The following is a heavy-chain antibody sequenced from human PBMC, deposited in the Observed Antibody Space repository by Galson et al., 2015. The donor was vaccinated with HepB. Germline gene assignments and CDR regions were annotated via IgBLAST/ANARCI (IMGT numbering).Heavy chain of an antibody. J-gene: IGHJ6*02. D-gene: IGHD3-3*01. V-gene: IGHV6-1*01. Sequence: CAISGDSVSSNSAAWNWIRQSPSRGLEWLGRTYYRSKWYNDYAVPVKSRITINPDTSKNQFSLQLNSVTPEDTAVYYCASSLAYYDFWSGSYYYYYGMDVWGQGTTVTVSS. CDR1: GDSVSSNSAA. CDR3: ASSLAYYDFWSGSYYYYYGMDV. CDR2: TYYRSKWYN.